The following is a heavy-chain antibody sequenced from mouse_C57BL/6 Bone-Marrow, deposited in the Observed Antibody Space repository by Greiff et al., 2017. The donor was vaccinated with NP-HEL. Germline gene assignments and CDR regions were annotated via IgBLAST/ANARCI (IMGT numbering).Heavy chain of an antibody. Sequence: QVQLKQPGAELVKPGASVKMSCKASGYTFTSYWITWVKQRPGQGLEWIGDIYPGSGSTNYTEKFKGKATLTVDTSSSTAYMQLSSLTSEDSAVYYCALDYNYGSGPWGQGTLVTVSA. J-gene: IGHJ3*01. CDR2: IYPGSGST. CDR1: GYTFTSYW. D-gene: IGHD1-1*01. CDR3: ALDYNYGSGP. V-gene: IGHV1-55*01.